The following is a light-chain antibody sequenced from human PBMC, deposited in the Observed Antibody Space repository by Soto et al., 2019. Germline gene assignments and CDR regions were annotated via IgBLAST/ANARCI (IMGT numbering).Light chain of an antibody. CDR1: HYVSSS. CDR2: KTS. J-gene: IGKJ1*01. CDR3: QQYNTYPWT. Sequence: DIQMTQSPSTLSASVGDRVTITCRASHYVSSSLAWYQQKPGKAPKLLIYKTSILEGGVPSRFSGSASGPEFTLSISSLQPDDFATYWCQQYNTYPWTFGQGTKVDIK. V-gene: IGKV1-5*03.